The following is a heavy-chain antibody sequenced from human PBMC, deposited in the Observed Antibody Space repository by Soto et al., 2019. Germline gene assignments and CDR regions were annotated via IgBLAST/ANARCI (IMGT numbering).Heavy chain of an antibody. D-gene: IGHD2-15*01. CDR1: GDSISRGAYY. V-gene: IGHV4-61*08. Sequence: SETLSLTCTVSGDSISRGAYYWTWIRQPPGKGLEWIGYIYYSVTTYYNPSLKSRVTISVDTSKNQFSLKLSSLTAADTAVYYCARGGWSLDYWGQGTLVTVS. J-gene: IGHJ4*02. CDR3: ARGGWSLDY. CDR2: IYYSVTT.